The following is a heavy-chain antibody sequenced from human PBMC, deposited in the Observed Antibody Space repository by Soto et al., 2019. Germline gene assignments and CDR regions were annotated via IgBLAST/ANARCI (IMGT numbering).Heavy chain of an antibody. D-gene: IGHD2-21*02. V-gene: IGHV3-23*01. CDR3: ARGGLGQLTAIDY. J-gene: IGHJ4*02. CDR2: LTDTGYTT. Sequence: DVQLLESGGGLVQPGGSLRLSCAASGFTFNNYAMSWVRQTPGEGLVYVSSLTDTGYTTYYADSVRGRFTISRDNSRNTVDLQMNSLIVDDTAIYYCARGGLGQLTAIDYWGQGTLVTVSS. CDR1: GFTFNNYA.